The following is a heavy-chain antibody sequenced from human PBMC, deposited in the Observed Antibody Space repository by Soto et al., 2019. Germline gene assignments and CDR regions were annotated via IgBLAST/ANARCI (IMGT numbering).Heavy chain of an antibody. Sequence: GASVKVSCKASGGTFSSYAISWVRQAPGQGLEWMGGIIPIFGTANYAQKFQGRVTITADESTSTAYMELRSLSSEDTAVYYCARGYSGYDARYKTPYDYYGMDVWGQGTTVTVSS. CDR2: IIPIFGTA. CDR1: GGTFSSYA. CDR3: ARGYSGYDARYKTPYDYYGMDV. V-gene: IGHV1-69*13. J-gene: IGHJ6*02. D-gene: IGHD5-12*01.